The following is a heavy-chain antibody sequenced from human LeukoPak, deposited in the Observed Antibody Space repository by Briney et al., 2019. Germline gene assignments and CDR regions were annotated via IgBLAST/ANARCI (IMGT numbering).Heavy chain of an antibody. V-gene: IGHV4-59*01. CDR2: IYCTRST. J-gene: IGHJ3*02. CDR1: GGSISSYY. D-gene: IGHD1-14*01. CDR3: ARDGISDADAFDI. Sequence: PSESLSLTCTVSGGSISSYYWSWIRQPPGKGLEWIGYIYCTRSTNYNPSLKSRVTISVDTSKNQFSLKLSSVTAADTAVYYCARDGISDADAFDIWGQGTMVTVSS.